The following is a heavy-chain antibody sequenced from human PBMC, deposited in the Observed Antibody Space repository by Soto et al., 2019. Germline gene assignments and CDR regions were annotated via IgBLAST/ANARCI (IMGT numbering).Heavy chain of an antibody. Sequence: GASVKVSCKASGYTFTSYGISWVRQAPGQGLEWMGWISAYNGNTNYAQKLQGRVTMTTDTSTSTAYMELRSLRSDDTAVYYCARAGAYCGGYCSPQWPPRFAYWGQGTLVTVSS. J-gene: IGHJ4*02. CDR3: ARAGAYCGGYCSPQWPPRFAY. CDR1: GYTFTSYG. V-gene: IGHV1-18*01. D-gene: IGHD2-21*02. CDR2: ISAYNGNT.